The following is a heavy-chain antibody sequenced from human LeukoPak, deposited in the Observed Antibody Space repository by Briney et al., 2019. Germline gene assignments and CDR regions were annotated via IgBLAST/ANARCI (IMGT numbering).Heavy chain of an antibody. CDR2: TYYRSKWYN. D-gene: IGHD2-8*01. V-gene: IGHV6-1*01. Sequence: SQTLSLTCAISGDSISSNSAAWNWIRQSPSRGLEWLGRTYYRSKWYNDYAVSVKSRITINSDTSKNQFSLQLNSVTPEDTAEYYCARGVRNCTNGVCYIHYYYGMDVWAQGTTVTVSS. CDR3: ARGVRNCTNGVCYIHYYYGMDV. CDR1: GDSISSNSAA. J-gene: IGHJ6*02.